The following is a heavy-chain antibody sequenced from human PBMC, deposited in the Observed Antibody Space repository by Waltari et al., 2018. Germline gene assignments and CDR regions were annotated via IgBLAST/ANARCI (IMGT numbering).Heavy chain of an antibody. CDR1: GGSIGTYY. CDR3: ARIDYTAVDV. D-gene: IGHD4-4*01. CDR2: IHHSGST. J-gene: IGHJ6*02. Sequence: RLQESGPGLVKASETLSLTCTVSGGSIGTYYWSWIRQSPGKGLESIGYIHHSGSTTYNPSVKGRVTMSIDTSKGHFSLSLTSVTAADTALYYCARIDYTAVDVWGQGTPVSVS. V-gene: IGHV4-59*01.